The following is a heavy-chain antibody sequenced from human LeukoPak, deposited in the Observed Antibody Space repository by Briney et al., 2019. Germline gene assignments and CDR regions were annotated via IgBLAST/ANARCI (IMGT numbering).Heavy chain of an antibody. CDR3: ARDGTFRLDY. Sequence: QPGGSLRLSCAASGFSFSNHWMTWVRQAPGKGLEWVANIKQDGSDKNHVDSVKGRFTISRDNAKNTLYLQMNSPRAEDTALYYCARDGTFRLDYWGQGTLVSVSS. CDR2: IKQDGSDK. J-gene: IGHJ4*02. D-gene: IGHD1-26*01. V-gene: IGHV3-7*05. CDR1: GFSFSNHW.